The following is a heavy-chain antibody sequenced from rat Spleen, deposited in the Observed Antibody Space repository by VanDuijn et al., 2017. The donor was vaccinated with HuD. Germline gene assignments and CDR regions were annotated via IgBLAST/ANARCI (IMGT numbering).Heavy chain of an antibody. CDR3: TRDPGSPFDY. CDR1: GFTFSDYN. D-gene: IGHD1-4*01. J-gene: IGHJ2*01. Sequence: EVQLVESGGGLVQPGRSLKLSCAASGFTFSDYNMAWVRQAPKKGLEWVATISYDGGSTYFRDSVKGRFTISRDVTKTTLYLQMNSLRSEDTATYYCTRDPGSPFDYWGQGVMVTVSS. V-gene: IGHV5-7*01. CDR2: ISYDGGST.